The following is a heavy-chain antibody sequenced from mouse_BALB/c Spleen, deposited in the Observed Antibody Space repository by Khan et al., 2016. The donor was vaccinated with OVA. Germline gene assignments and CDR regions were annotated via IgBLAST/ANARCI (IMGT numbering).Heavy chain of an antibody. CDR3: DRTARIKY. J-gene: IGHJ2*01. D-gene: IGHD1-2*01. CDR2: ISYSGST. CDR1: GYSITSGYG. Sequence: EVQLEESGPGLVKPSQSLSLTCTVTGYSITSGYGWNWIRQFPGNQLEWMGYISYSGSTNYNPSLKSRLSITRDTSKNQFFLQLNSVTTEDTATYYCDRTARIKYWGQGTTLTVSS. V-gene: IGHV3-2*02.